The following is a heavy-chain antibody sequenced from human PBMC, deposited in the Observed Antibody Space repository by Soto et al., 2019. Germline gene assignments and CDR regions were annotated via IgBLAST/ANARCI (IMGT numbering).Heavy chain of an antibody. CDR3: ARSSGGNFGIIIEGTNWFAP. CDR1: RDTFTSYY. J-gene: IGHJ5*02. Sequence: GFSLKVSCKAPRDTFTSYYINWVRQAPGQGLEWMGVINPHGGSTAYAQKFKGRVTLTRDTSASTVYMEVSSLTSEDTAMYYCARSSGGNFGIIIEGTNWFAPCGQGTLVTVSS. D-gene: IGHD1-26*01. V-gene: IGHV1-46*01. CDR2: INPHGGST.